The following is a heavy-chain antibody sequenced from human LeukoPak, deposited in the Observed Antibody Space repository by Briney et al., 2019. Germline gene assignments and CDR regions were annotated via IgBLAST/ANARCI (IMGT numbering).Heavy chain of an antibody. V-gene: IGHV4-4*09. CDR2: IYTSGST. CDR1: GGSISSYY. CDR3: ARHDYGGNTPGVYYYYYYMDV. D-gene: IGHD4-23*01. Sequence: SETLSLTCTVSGGSISSYYWSWIRQPPGKGLEWIGYIYTSGSTNYNPSLKSRVTISVDTSKNQFSLQLSSVTAADTAVYYCARHDYGGNTPGVYYYYYYMDVWGKGTTVTVSS. J-gene: IGHJ6*03.